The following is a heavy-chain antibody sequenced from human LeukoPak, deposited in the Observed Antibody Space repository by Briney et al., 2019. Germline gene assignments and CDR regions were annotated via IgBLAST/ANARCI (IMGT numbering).Heavy chain of an antibody. CDR1: GFTVSRYD. CDR2: FGIVGDT. CDR3: VRDHYGMDV. J-gene: IGHJ6*02. Sequence: GGSLRLSCAASGFTVSRYDMHWVRQATGRGLEWVSSFGIVGDTYYPGSVKGRFTMSRENASNTVHLQMNSLRDGDTAVYYCVRDHYGMDVWGQGTTVTVSS. D-gene: IGHD3-10*01. V-gene: IGHV3-13*01.